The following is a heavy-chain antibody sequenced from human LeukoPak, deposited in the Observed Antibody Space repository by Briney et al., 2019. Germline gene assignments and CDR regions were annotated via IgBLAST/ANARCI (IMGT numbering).Heavy chain of an antibody. Sequence: GGSLRLSCAASGFAFSTYGMHWVRQTPGKGLEWVAVISHDESNKFYADSVKGRFTISRDNSKSMLYLRMNILRAEDTAFYYCAKGGCSSTNCYMNYWGQGALVTVSS. J-gene: IGHJ4*02. CDR2: ISHDESNK. D-gene: IGHD2-2*02. V-gene: IGHV3-30*18. CDR1: GFAFSTYG. CDR3: AKGGCSSTNCYMNY.